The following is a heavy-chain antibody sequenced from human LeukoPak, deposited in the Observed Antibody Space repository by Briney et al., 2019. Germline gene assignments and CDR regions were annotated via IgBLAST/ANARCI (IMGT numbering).Heavy chain of an antibody. J-gene: IGHJ3*02. CDR3: ARDFGITIFGVVIGGPDI. CDR2: IYSGGST. Sequence: PGGSLRLSCAASGFTVSSNYMSWVRQAPGKGLEWVSVIYSGGSTYYADSVKGRFTISRDNSKNTLYLQMNSLRAEDTAVYYCARDFGITIFGVVIGGPDIWGQGTMVTVSS. CDR1: GFTVSSNY. D-gene: IGHD3-3*01. V-gene: IGHV3-66*01.